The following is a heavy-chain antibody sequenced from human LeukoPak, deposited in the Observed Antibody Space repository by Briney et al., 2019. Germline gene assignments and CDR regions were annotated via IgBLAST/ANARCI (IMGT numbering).Heavy chain of an antibody. CDR2: TYYSGST. V-gene: IGHV4-30-4*01. J-gene: IGHJ5*02. CDR1: GVSISSGDYY. D-gene: IGHD3-22*01. Sequence: SETLSLTCTISGVSISSGDYYWSWIRQPPGKSLEWIGYTYYSGSTYYNPSLKSRVTISVDTSKNQFSLRLGSVTAADTAVYYCARPYYYDSRIDPWGQGTRVTVSS. CDR3: ARPYYYDSRIDP.